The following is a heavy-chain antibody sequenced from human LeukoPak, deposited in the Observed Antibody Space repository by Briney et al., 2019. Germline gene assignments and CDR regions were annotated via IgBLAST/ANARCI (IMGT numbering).Heavy chain of an antibody. CDR1: GGSINSYY. V-gene: IGHV4-59*01. J-gene: IGHJ4*02. D-gene: IGHD3-22*01. CDR3: ARDTSGYRRGSFDY. Sequence: PSETLSLTCTVSGGSINSYYWSWNRQPPGKGLEWIGYIYYSGSTNYNPSLKSRVTISLDTSNNQFSLKLSSVTAADTAVYYCARDTSGYRRGSFDYWGQGTLVTVSS. CDR2: IYYSGST.